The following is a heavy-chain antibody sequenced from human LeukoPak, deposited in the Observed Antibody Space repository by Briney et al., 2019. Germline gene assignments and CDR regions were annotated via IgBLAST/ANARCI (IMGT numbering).Heavy chain of an antibody. V-gene: IGHV3-30-3*01. D-gene: IGHD3-22*01. CDR2: ISYDGSNK. CDR3: ASTASYYYDSSGYIDY. J-gene: IGHJ4*02. Sequence: PGGSLRLSCAASGFTFSSYAMSWVRQALGKGLEWVAVISYDGSNKYYADSVKGRFTISRDNSKNTLYLQMNSLRAEDTAVYYCASTASYYYDSSGYIDYWGQGTLVTVSS. CDR1: GFTFSSYA.